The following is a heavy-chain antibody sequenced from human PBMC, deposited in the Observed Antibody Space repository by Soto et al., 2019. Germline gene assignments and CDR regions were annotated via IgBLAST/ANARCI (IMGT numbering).Heavy chain of an antibody. CDR2: IYPGDSDT. CDR1: GYSSTSYW. J-gene: IGHJ4*02. V-gene: IGHV5-51*01. CDR3: ARQAYFDYWSVGY. D-gene: IGHD3-3*01. Sequence: GESLKISCKGSGYSSTSYWIGWVRQMPGKGLEWMGIIYPGDSDTRYSPSFQGQVTISADKSINTAYLQWSSLKASDTAMYYCARQAYFDYWSVGYWGQGTLVTVSS.